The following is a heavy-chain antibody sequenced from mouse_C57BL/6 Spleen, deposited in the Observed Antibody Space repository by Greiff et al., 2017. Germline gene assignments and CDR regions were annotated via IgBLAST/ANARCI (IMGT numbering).Heavy chain of an antibody. CDR2: IYPGDGDT. CDR3: ARSHYYGSSYWYFDV. J-gene: IGHJ1*03. Sequence: QVQLQQSGAELVKPGASVKISCKASGYAFSSYWMNWVKQRPGKGLEWIGQIYPGDGDTNYNGKFKGKATLTADKSSSTAYMQLSSLTSEDSAVYVCARSHYYGSSYWYFDVWGTGTTVTVSS. D-gene: IGHD1-1*01. CDR1: GYAFSSYW. V-gene: IGHV1-80*01.